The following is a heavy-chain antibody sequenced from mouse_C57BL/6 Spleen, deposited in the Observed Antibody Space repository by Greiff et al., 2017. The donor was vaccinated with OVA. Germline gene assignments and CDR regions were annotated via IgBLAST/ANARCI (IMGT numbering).Heavy chain of an antibody. J-gene: IGHJ4*01. CDR3: ARRTEAMDY. CDR1: GYTFTSYW. CDR2: IDPSDSYT. V-gene: IGHV1-59*01. Sequence: QVQLKQPGAELVRPGTSVKLSCKASGYTFTSYWMHWVKQRPGQGLEWIGVIDPSDSYTNYNQKFKGKATFTVDPSSSTAYMQLSSLTSEDSAVYYCARRTEAMDYWGQGTSVTVSS.